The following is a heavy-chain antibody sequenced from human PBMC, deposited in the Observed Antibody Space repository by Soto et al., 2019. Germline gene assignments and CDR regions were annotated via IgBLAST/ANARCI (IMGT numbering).Heavy chain of an antibody. V-gene: IGHV3-23*01. CDR2: VNDVADTT. Sequence: EVQLLESGGGLVQPGGSLRLSCAASGFSFSTHAMNWVRQAPGKGLEWVSIVNDVADTTYYAESVKGRFTISRDNSKKILSLQMDSVRGEDTAVYYCARDFRGGAGEYDIWGQGTAVTVSS. CDR3: ARDFRGGAGEYDI. D-gene: IGHD3-10*01. J-gene: IGHJ3*02. CDR1: GFSFSTHA.